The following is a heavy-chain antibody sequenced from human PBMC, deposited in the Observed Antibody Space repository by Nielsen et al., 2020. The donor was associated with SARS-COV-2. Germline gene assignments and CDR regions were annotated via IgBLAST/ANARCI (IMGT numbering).Heavy chain of an antibody. V-gene: IGHV3-11*04. Sequence: GSLNLSCGASGINFHDHHLNWDRQPSGKGLEWVSYITSSGDNVYYADSVKGRFTISRDNAKNSLFLEMHSLTVEDAAVYYCASSGWLDYWGRGTLVTVSS. CDR3: ASSGWLDY. D-gene: IGHD6-19*01. CDR2: ITSSGDNV. J-gene: IGHJ4*02. CDR1: GINFHDHH.